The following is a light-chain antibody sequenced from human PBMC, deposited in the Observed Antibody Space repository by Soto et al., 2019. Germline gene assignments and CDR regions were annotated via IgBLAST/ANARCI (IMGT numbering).Light chain of an antibody. CDR2: EVT. V-gene: IGLV2-8*01. CDR3: RSYGGYDNLM. CDR1: SNDLGGFNY. J-gene: IGLJ3*02. Sequence: QSALTQPPSASGSPGQSVTISCSGTSNDLGGFNYVSWYQQHPGKAPKLIIYEVTERPSGVPDRFSGSKSGNTASLTVSGLQAEDEADYYCRSYGGYDNLMFGGGTKLTVL.